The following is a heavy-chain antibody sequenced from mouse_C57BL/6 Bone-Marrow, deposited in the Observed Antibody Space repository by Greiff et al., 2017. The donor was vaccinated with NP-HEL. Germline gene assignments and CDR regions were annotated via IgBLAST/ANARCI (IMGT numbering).Heavy chain of an antibody. V-gene: IGHV1-54*01. CDR3: ARSPYYGSSSWFAY. J-gene: IGHJ3*01. D-gene: IGHD1-1*01. CDR2: INPGSGGT. CDR1: GYAFTNYL. Sequence: VKLMESGAELVRPGTSVKVSCKASGYAFTNYLIEWVKQRPGQGLEWIGVINPGSGGTNYNEKFKGKATLTADKSSSTAYMQLSSLTSEDSAVYFCARSPYYGSSSWFAYWGQGTLVTVSA.